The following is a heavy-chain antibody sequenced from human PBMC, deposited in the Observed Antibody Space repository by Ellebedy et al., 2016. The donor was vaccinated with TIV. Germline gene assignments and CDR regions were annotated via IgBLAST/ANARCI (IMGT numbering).Heavy chain of an antibody. CDR1: GFTFSSYP. Sequence: GGSLRLSCAASGFTFSSYPMHWVRQAPGKGLEWVAVISYDGSNKYYADSVKGRFTISRDNSKSTLYLQMESLRAEDTAVYYCAGGDWNYYFENWGQGTLVTVSS. J-gene: IGHJ4*02. CDR3: AGGDWNYYFEN. CDR2: ISYDGSNK. D-gene: IGHD3-10*01. V-gene: IGHV3-30*14.